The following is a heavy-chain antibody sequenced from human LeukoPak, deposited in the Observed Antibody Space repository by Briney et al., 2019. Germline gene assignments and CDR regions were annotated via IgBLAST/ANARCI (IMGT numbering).Heavy chain of an antibody. CDR3: ATHCSGAACFDY. V-gene: IGHV1-2*02. D-gene: IGHD2-15*01. CDR2: INPNNGDT. Sequence: ASVKVSCKASGYTFIDYSIHWVRQAPGQGLEWMGEINPNNGDTNFAPEFQGRVTMTRGTSITTAFMELSSLRYADTAIYYCATHCSGAACFDYWGKGTLVTVSS. CDR1: GYTFIDYS. J-gene: IGHJ4*02.